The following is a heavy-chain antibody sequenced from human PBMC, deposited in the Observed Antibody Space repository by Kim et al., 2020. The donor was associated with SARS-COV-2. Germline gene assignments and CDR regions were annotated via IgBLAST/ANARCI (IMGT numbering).Heavy chain of an antibody. CDR3: ARLSLLNWNDVSDY. J-gene: IGHJ4*02. D-gene: IGHD1-20*01. Sequence: AESGKGRFTISRDNSKHQRYLQMNSLRAEDTAVYYCARLSLLNWNDVSDYWGQGTLVTVSS. V-gene: IGHV3-33*01.